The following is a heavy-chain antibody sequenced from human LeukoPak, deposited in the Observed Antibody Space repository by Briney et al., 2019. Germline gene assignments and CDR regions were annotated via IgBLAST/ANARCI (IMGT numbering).Heavy chain of an antibody. CDR1: GGTFSSYT. Sequence: SVKVSCKASGGTFSSYTISWVRQAPGQGLEWMGRIIPILGIANYAQKFQGRVTISANKPTSTAYMELSSLRSEDTAVYYCARDAVVAATPRYMDVWGKGTTVTVSS. CDR3: ARDAVVAATPRYMDV. V-gene: IGHV1-69*04. J-gene: IGHJ6*03. D-gene: IGHD2-15*01. CDR2: IIPILGIA.